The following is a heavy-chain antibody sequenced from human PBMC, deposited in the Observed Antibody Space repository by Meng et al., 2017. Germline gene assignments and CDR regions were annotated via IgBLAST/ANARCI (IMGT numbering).Heavy chain of an antibody. Sequence: EVQLVESGGGLVQPGGSLRLSCAASGFTFNTYWMHWVRQVPGKGLVWVSRISGDGSITNCADSVKGRFTISRDNAKNTLYLQMNSLRPEDTVVYYCLDEAPRSDYWGQGSLVTVSS. CDR2: ISGDGSIT. D-gene: IGHD1-1*01. CDR1: GFTFNTYW. J-gene: IGHJ4*02. V-gene: IGHV3-74*01. CDR3: LDEAPRSDY.